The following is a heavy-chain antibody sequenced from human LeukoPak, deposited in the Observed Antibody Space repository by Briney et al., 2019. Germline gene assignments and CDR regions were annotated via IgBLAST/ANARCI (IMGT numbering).Heavy chain of an antibody. CDR2: IYYSGST. CDR3: ARDRRRAWYYGMDV. CDR1: GGSISSYY. J-gene: IGHJ6*04. V-gene: IGHV4-59*01. Sequence: SETLSLTCTVSGGSISSYYWSWNRQPPGKGLEWIGYIYYSGSTNYNPSLKSRVTISVDTSKNQFSLKLSSVTAADTAVYYCARDRRRAWYYGMDVWGKGTTVTVSS.